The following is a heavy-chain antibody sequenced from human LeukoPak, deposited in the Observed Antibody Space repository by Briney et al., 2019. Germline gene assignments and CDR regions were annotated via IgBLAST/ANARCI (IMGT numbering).Heavy chain of an antibody. J-gene: IGHJ5*02. Sequence: GGSLRLSCAASGFTFSDYYMSWIRQAPGKGLEWVSYTSSSGSTICYADSVKGRFTISRDNGKNSLSLQMNSLRAEDTAVYYCARVEYIYGYGSWGQGTLVTVSS. V-gene: IGHV3-11*01. D-gene: IGHD5-18*01. CDR2: TSSSGSTI. CDR3: ARVEYIYGYGS. CDR1: GFTFSDYY.